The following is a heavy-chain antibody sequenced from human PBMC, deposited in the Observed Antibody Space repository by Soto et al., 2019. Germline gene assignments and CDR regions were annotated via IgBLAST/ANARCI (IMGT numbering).Heavy chain of an antibody. CDR3: ARDPRPRYSSGWYTLDY. J-gene: IGHJ4*02. CDR1: GGTFSSYT. Sequence: ASVKVSCKASGGTFSSYTISCVRQAPGQGLEWMGWISAYNGNTNYAQKLQGRVTMTTDTSTSTAYMELRSLRSDDTAVYYCARDPRPRYSSGWYTLDYWGQGTLVTVSS. CDR2: ISAYNGNT. V-gene: IGHV1-18*01. D-gene: IGHD6-19*01.